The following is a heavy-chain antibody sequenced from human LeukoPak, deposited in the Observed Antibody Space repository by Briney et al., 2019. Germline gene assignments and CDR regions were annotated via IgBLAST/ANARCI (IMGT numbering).Heavy chain of an antibody. Sequence: PSETLSLTCTVSDGSISSGDYYWSWIRQPRGKGLEWIGYIYYSGSTYYNPSLKSRVTISVDTSKNQFSLKLSSVTAADTAVYYCARGRARGNWFDPWGQGTLVTVSS. CDR3: ARGRARGNWFDP. CDR1: DGSISSGDYY. D-gene: IGHD3-10*01. V-gene: IGHV4-30-4*01. J-gene: IGHJ5*02. CDR2: IYYSGST.